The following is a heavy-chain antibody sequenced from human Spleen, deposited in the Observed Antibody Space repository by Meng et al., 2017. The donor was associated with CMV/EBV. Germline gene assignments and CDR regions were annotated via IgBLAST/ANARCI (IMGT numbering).Heavy chain of an antibody. CDR3: ARGRVKDYPLTF. V-gene: IGHV1-69*02. Sequence: CKASGGTFSRSTINWVRQAPGQGLEWMGRIIPFGDLTNYGQKFQGRVTITADKSTSTAYMELSSLSSEDTATYYCARGRVKDYPLTFWGQGTLVTVSS. D-gene: IGHD2-15*01. CDR2: IIPFGDLT. J-gene: IGHJ4*02. CDR1: GGTFSRST.